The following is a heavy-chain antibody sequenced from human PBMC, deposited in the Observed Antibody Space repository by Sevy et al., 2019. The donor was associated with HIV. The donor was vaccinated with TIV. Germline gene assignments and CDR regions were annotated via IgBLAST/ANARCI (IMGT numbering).Heavy chain of an antibody. CDR3: AREELGELLFGAFDI. Sequence: GGSLRLSCAASGFTFSSYWMSWVRQAPGKGLEWVANIKQDGSEKYYVDSVKGRFPISRDNAKNSLYLQMNSLRAEDTTVYYCAREELGELLFGAFDIWGQGTMVTVSS. J-gene: IGHJ3*02. D-gene: IGHD1-26*01. CDR2: IKQDGSEK. CDR1: GFTFSSYW. V-gene: IGHV3-7*01.